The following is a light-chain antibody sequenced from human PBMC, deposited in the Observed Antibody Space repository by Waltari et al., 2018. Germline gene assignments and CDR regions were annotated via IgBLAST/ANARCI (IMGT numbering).Light chain of an antibody. CDR2: DVN. V-gene: IGLV2-14*03. J-gene: IGLJ2*01. CDR1: SSYVGGLAY. Sequence: QSALSTPASVSGSPGQSITISCTGASSYVGGLAYVSCYQQHPGKAPKLIIRDVNNRPSGVSNRFSGSKYGNTASLTISGLQAEDEADYYCSSYSTSSSLILFGEGTKVTVL. CDR3: SSYSTSSSLIL.